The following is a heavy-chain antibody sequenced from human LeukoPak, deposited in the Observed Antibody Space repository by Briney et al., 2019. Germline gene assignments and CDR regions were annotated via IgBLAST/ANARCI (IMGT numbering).Heavy chain of an antibody. J-gene: IGHJ6*02. V-gene: IGHV1-69*13. D-gene: IGHD3-9*01. CDR3: ARELTGYFDWLLPYNYGMDV. CDR1: GGTFSSYA. CDR2: IIPIFGTA. Sequence: SVKVSCKASGGTFSSYAISWVRQAPGQGLKWMGGIIPIFGTANYAQKFQGRVTITADESTSTAYMELSSLRSEDTAVYYCARELTGYFDWLLPYNYGMDVWGQGTTVTVSS.